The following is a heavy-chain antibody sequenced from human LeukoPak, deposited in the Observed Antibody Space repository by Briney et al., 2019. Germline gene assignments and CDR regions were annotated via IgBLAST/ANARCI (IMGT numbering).Heavy chain of an antibody. CDR3: VRRSAMPYFDY. J-gene: IGHJ4*02. CDR2: ISSSGSTM. Sequence: PGGSLRLSCAASGFTFSDYYMSWIRQAPGKGLEWVSYISSSGSTMYYADSVKGRFTISRDNAKNSLYLQMNSLRAEDTAVYYCVRRSAMPYFDYWGQGTLVTVSS. V-gene: IGHV3-11*04. CDR1: GFTFSDYY. D-gene: IGHD2-2*01.